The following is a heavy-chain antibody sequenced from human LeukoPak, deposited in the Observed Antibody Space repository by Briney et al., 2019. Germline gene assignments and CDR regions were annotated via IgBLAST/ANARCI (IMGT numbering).Heavy chain of an antibody. D-gene: IGHD4-11*01. CDR3: ARGFYSPHY. CDR2: IYYSGTT. J-gene: IGHJ4*02. CDR1: GGSISSDY. V-gene: IGHV4-59*01. Sequence: KSSETLSLTCTVSGGSISSDYWSWIRQPPGKGLEWIGYIYYSGTTYYNPSLKSRITISVDTSKNQFSLKLSSVTAADTAVYYCARGFYSPHYWGQGTLVSVSS.